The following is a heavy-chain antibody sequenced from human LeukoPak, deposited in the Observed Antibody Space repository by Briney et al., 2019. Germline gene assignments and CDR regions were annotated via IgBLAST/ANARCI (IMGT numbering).Heavy chain of an antibody. CDR1: GYTFTSYG. V-gene: IGHV1-18*01. Sequence: ASVKVSCKASGYTFTSYGISWVRQAPGQRLEWMGWISAYNGNTNYAQKLQGRVTMTTDTSTSTAYMGLRSLRSDDTAVYYCARIGSSGYYYLSYFDYWGQGTLVTVSS. J-gene: IGHJ4*02. CDR2: ISAYNGNT. D-gene: IGHD3-22*01. CDR3: ARIGSSGYYYLSYFDY.